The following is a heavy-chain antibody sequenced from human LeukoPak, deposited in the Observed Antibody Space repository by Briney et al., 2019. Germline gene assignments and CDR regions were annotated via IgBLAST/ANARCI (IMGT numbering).Heavy chain of an antibody. D-gene: IGHD6-19*01. V-gene: IGHV3-7*01. CDR3: ARDYSPRWLADYYYYYMDV. J-gene: IGHJ6*03. CDR2: IKQDGSEK. CDR1: GFTFSKFG. Sequence: PGGSLRLSCATSGFTFSKFGIYWVRQAPGKGLEWVANIKQDGSEKYYVDSVQGRFTISRDNAKNSLYLQMNSLRAEDTAVYYCARDYSPRWLADYYYYYMDVWGKGTTVTVSS.